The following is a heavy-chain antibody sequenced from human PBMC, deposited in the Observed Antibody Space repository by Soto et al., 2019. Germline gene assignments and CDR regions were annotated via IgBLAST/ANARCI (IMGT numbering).Heavy chain of an antibody. J-gene: IGHJ4*02. V-gene: IGHV4-59*01. CDR2: IYYGGST. CDR1: GGSISSYY. D-gene: IGHD1-26*01. CDR3: ARVSNLVGATGFDY. Sequence: SETLSLTCTVSGGSISSYYWSWIRQPPGKGLEWIGYIYYGGSTNYNPSLKSRVTISVDTSKNQFSLKLSSVTAADTAVYYCARVSNLVGATGFDYWGQGTLVTVSS.